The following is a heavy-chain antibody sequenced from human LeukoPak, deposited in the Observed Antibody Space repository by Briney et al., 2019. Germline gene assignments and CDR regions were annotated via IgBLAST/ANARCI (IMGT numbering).Heavy chain of an antibody. CDR1: GFTFSSYA. D-gene: IGHD5-24*01. Sequence: PGGSLRLSCAASGFTFSSYAMSWVRQAPGKGLEWVSAISGSGGSTYYTDSVKGRFTISRDNSRHTLYLQMNSLRAEDTALYYCAKGRGDGSNAPLVFEYWGQGTLVAVSS. CDR2: ISGSGGST. J-gene: IGHJ4*02. CDR3: AKGRGDGSNAPLVFEY. V-gene: IGHV3-23*01.